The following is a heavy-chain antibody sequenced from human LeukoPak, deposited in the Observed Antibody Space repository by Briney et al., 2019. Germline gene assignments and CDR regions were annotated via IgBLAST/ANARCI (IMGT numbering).Heavy chain of an antibody. CDR3: ARDDSHGYHFFDS. CDR2: IRGSGEFI. Sequence: GGSLRLSCAASGFTFSSYSMNWIRQAPGKGLEWVSSIRGSGEFIYYGDSVKGRVTISRDNGKNSLYLQMNSVRPEDMAVYYCARDDSHGYHFFDSWGRGTLVSVSS. V-gene: IGHV3-21*01. J-gene: IGHJ4*02. D-gene: IGHD3-22*01. CDR1: GFTFSSYS.